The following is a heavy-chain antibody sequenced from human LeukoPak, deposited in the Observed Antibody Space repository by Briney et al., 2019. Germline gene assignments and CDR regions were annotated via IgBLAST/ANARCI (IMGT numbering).Heavy chain of an antibody. Sequence: GGSLRLSCEASGFTFSSYEMNWVRQAPGKGLEWVSYISSSGSTIYYADSVKGRFTISRDNAKNSLYLQMDSLRAEDTAVYYCARDEPTLDCPDYWGQGTLVTVSS. D-gene: IGHD3-9*01. J-gene: IGHJ4*02. V-gene: IGHV3-48*03. CDR2: ISSSGSTI. CDR1: GFTFSSYE. CDR3: ARDEPTLDCPDY.